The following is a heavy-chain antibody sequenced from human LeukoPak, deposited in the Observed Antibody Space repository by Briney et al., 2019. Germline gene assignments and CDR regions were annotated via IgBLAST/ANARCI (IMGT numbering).Heavy chain of an antibody. CDR3: AKDRGYYGSGRHNWFDP. CDR1: GFIFGTNG. Sequence: GRSLRLSCAASGFIFGTNGMHWVRQAPGKGLEWVSAISGSGGSTYYADSVKGWFTISRDNSKNTLYLQMNSLRAEDTAVYYCAKDRGYYGSGRHNWFDPWGQGTLVTVSS. D-gene: IGHD3-10*01. CDR2: ISGSGGST. V-gene: IGHV3-23*01. J-gene: IGHJ5*02.